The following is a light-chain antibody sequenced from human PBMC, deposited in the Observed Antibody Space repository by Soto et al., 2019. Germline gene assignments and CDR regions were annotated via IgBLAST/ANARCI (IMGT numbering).Light chain of an antibody. Sequence: QSVLTQPPSASGTPGQRVTISCSGSSSNIGSNSVNWYQRLPGTAPRLLIYSDDQRPSGIPDRFSGSKSGTSASLAIRGLQSEDEADYFCAAWNDNPNGPGYVFGTGTKVTVL. CDR3: AAWNDNPNGPGYV. CDR2: SDD. CDR1: SSNIGSNS. V-gene: IGLV1-44*01. J-gene: IGLJ1*01.